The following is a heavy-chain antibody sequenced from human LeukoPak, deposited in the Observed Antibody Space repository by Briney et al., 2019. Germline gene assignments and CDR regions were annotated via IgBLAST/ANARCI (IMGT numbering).Heavy chain of an antibody. J-gene: IGHJ4*02. Sequence: GGSLRLSCAASGVTFSSYAMSWVGQAPGKGLEWVSAMSGSGGSTYYADSVKGRFTISRDNSKNTLYLQMNSLRAEDTAVYYCAKAYGSGYYFDYFDYWGQGTLVTVSS. D-gene: IGHD3-22*01. V-gene: IGHV3-23*01. CDR3: AKAYGSGYYFDYFDY. CDR2: MSGSGGST. CDR1: GVTFSSYA.